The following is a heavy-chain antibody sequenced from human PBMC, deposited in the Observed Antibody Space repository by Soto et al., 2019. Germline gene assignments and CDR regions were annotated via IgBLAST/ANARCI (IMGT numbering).Heavy chain of an antibody. Sequence: APGKGLEWVSVIYSGGSTYYVDSVKGRFTISRDNSENTLYLQMNSLRAEDTAVYYCARTCSGGTCSFDYWGQGTLVTVSS. V-gene: IGHV3-66*01. D-gene: IGHD2-15*01. CDR2: IYSGGST. J-gene: IGHJ4*02. CDR3: ARTCSGGTCSFDY.